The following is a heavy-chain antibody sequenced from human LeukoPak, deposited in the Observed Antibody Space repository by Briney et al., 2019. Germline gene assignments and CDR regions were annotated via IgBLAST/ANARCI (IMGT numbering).Heavy chain of an antibody. D-gene: IGHD6-19*01. CDR1: GFTFSSYW. CDR2: INSDGSST. CDR3: ARVGWIAVAAVSYYMDV. J-gene: IGHJ6*03. Sequence: GGSLRLSCAASGFTFSSYWMHWVRQAPGKGLMWVSRINSDGSSTNYADSVKGRFTISRDNAKNTLYLQMNSLRAEDTAVYYCARVGWIAVAAVSYYMDVWGKGTTVTISS. V-gene: IGHV3-74*01.